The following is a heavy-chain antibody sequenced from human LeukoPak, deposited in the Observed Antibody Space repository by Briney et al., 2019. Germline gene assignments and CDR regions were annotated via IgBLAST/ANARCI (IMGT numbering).Heavy chain of an antibody. CDR1: GGSISSYY. CDR3: ARAGIAAAGSNWFDP. CDR2: IYYSGST. D-gene: IGHD6-13*01. J-gene: IGHJ5*02. Sequence: SETLSLTCTVSGGSISSYYWSWIRQPPGKGLEWIGYIYYSGSTNYNPSLKSRVTISVDTSKNQFSLKLSSVTAADTAVYYCARAGIAAAGSNWFDPWGQGTLVTVSS. V-gene: IGHV4-59*01.